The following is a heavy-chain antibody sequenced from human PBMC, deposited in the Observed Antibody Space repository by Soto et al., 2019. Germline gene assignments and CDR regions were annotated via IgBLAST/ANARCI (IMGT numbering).Heavy chain of an antibody. CDR1: GGSISSGGYS. D-gene: IGHD2-15*01. Sequence: QLQLQESGSGLVKPSQTLSLTCAVSGGSISSGGYSWSWIRQPPGKGLEWIGYIYHSGSTYYNPSLTSRDTISVDRSKNQFSLKLSSVTAADTAVYYCARGGRPRGGQNRRDAFDIWGQGTMVTVSS. CDR3: ARGGRPRGGQNRRDAFDI. J-gene: IGHJ3*02. V-gene: IGHV4-30-2*01. CDR2: IYHSGST.